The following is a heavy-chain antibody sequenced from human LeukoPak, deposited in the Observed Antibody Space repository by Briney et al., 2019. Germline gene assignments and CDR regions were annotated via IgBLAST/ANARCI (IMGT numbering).Heavy chain of an antibody. V-gene: IGHV4-34*01. CDR3: ARDLAVAGRDY. D-gene: IGHD6-19*01. CDR1: GGSFSGYY. Sequence: PSETLSLTCAVYGGSFSGYYWSWIRQPPGKGLEWIGEINHSGSTNYNPSLKSRVTISVDTSKNQFSLKLSSVTAADTAVYYCARDLAVAGRDYWGQGTLVTVSS. J-gene: IGHJ4*02. CDR2: INHSGST.